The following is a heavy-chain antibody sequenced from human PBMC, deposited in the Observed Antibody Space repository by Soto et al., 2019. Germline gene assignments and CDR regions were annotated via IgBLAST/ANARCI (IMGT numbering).Heavy chain of an antibody. CDR2: IIPIFGTA. V-gene: IGHV1-69*01. CDR3: ARSYGDYRSYYFDY. CDR1: GGTFSSYA. Sequence: QVQLVQSGAEVKKPGSSVKVSCKASGGTFSSYAISWVRQAPGQGLEWMGGIIPIFGTANYAQKFQGRVTITADESTSTAYMALSSLRSEDTDVYYCARSYGDYRSYYFDYWGQGTLVTVSS. D-gene: IGHD4-17*01. J-gene: IGHJ4*02.